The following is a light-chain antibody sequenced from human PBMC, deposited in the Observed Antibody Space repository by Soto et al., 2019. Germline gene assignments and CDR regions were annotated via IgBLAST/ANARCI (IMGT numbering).Light chain of an antibody. CDR2: EVT. V-gene: IGLV2-14*01. Sequence: QSVLTQPASVSGSPGQSITISCTGTNSDVGHYNYVSWYQQHPGKAPKLLIYEVTNRPSGVSHRFSGSKSGNTASLTISGLQTEDEADYYCQSYDNNIVVFGGGTKLTVL. J-gene: IGLJ2*01. CDR3: QSYDNNIVV. CDR1: NSDVGHYNY.